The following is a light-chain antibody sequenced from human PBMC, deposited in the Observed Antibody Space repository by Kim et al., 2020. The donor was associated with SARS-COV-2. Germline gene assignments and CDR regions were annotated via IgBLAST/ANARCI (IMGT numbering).Light chain of an antibody. V-gene: IGKV1-27*01. Sequence: DIQMTQSPSSLSASVGDRVTITCRASQVISNYLAWYQQKPGKVPKLLIYAASALQSGVPSRFSGSGSGTDFTLTINSLQPEDVATYYCQEYNSAPQTFGQGTKVEIK. J-gene: IGKJ1*01. CDR3: QEYNSAPQT. CDR2: AAS. CDR1: QVISNY.